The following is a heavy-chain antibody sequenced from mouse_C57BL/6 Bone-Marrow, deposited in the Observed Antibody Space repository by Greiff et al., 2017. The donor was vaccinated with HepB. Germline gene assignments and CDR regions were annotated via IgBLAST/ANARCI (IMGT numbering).Heavy chain of an antibody. V-gene: IGHV1-63*01. CDR1: GYTFTNYW. CDR2: IYPGGGYT. Sequence: VKLQESGAELVRPGTSVKMSCKASGYTFTNYWIGWAKQRPGHGLEWIGDIYPGGGYTNYNEKFKGKATLTADKSSSTAYMQFSSLTSEDSAIYYCASLHYGSSSWFAYWGQGTLVTVSA. CDR3: ASLHYGSSSWFAY. D-gene: IGHD1-1*01. J-gene: IGHJ3*01.